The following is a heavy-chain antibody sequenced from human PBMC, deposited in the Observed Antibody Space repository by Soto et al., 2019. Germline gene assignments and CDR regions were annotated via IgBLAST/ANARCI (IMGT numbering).Heavy chain of an antibody. J-gene: IGHJ4*02. V-gene: IGHV1-2*02. CDR3: GRGRSGQIVIFY. Sequence: ASVKVSCKTSGYTFTGHDIHWLRQAPQQGPEWMGEIGPESGATRYAEKFRGRVSMTMDTSITTVYMELRNLSPDDTAVYYCGRGRSGQIVIFYWGQGTPVTVSS. D-gene: IGHD3-3*02. CDR1: GYTFTGHD. CDR2: IGPESGAT.